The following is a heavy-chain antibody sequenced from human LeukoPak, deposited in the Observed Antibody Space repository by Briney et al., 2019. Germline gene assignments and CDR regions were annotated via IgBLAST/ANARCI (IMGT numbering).Heavy chain of an antibody. Sequence: PSETLSLTCIVSGGSISSYSWNWIRQSPGKGLGWVGYISHSGTTSYNSSLKSRVTISVDTSKNQLSLKLTSVTAADTAVYYCARWDDSAWGFGNWGPGTLVTVSS. D-gene: IGHD6-19*01. CDR3: ARWDDSAWGFGN. CDR1: GGSISSYS. CDR2: ISHSGTT. V-gene: IGHV4-59*08. J-gene: IGHJ4*02.